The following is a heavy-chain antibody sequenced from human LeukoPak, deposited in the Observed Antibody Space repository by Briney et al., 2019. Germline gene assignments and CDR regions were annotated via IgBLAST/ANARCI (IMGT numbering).Heavy chain of an antibody. J-gene: IGHJ4*02. CDR2: MNPNSGNT. Sequence: GASVKVSCKASGYTFTSYGISWVRQAPGQGLEWMGWMNPNSGNTGYAQKFQGRVTMTRNTSISTAYMELSSLRSEDTAVYYCARGDDYVWGSYRHWGQGTLVTVSS. D-gene: IGHD3-16*02. V-gene: IGHV1-8*02. CDR1: GYTFTSYG. CDR3: ARGDDYVWGSYRH.